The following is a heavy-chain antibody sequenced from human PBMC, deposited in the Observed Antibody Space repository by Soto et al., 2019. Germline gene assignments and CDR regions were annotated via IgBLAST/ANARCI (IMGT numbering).Heavy chain of an antibody. J-gene: IGHJ4*02. CDR2: ISPASTYT. D-gene: IGHD4-17*01. Sequence: QVQLVDSGGGVVKPGGSLRLSCAASGFSFSNSYMGWIRQPPGKGLEWVSHISPASTYTNYADSVMGRFTISRDNAKNSLYLQMNSLRAEDTAVYYCASNLGTDGDEVVFDYWGQGPLVTVSS. CDR1: GFSFSNSY. V-gene: IGHV3-11*05. CDR3: ASNLGTDGDEVVFDY.